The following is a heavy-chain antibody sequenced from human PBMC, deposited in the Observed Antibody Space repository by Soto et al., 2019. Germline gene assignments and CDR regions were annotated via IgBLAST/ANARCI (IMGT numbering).Heavy chain of an antibody. CDR2: ISHDGGAT. Sequence: ESGGGVVQSGRSLRLSCAASGFTFSTSGMHWIRQAPGKGLEWVAMISHDGGATYYVDSVKGRFTISRDTDKNTLHLQMDSLRTEDTATYYCAKDWGSSGWYNWFDPWGQGTLVTVSS. J-gene: IGHJ5*02. CDR1: GFTFSTSG. V-gene: IGHV3-30*18. CDR3: AKDWGSSGWYNWFDP. D-gene: IGHD6-13*01.